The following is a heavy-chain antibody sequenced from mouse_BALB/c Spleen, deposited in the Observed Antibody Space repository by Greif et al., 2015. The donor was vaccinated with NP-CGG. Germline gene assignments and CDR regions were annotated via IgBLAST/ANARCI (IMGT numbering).Heavy chain of an antibody. CDR1: GYTFTSYY. CDR3: TRLELGFYAMDY. V-gene: IGHV1S81*02. Sequence: VKLQESGAELVKPGASVKLSCKASGYTFTSYYMYWVKQRPGQGLEWIGEINPSNGGTNFDEKFKSKATLTVDKSSSTAYMQLSSLTSEDSAVYYCTRLELGFYAMDYWGQGTSVTVSS. J-gene: IGHJ4*01. CDR2: INPSNGGT. D-gene: IGHD4-1*01.